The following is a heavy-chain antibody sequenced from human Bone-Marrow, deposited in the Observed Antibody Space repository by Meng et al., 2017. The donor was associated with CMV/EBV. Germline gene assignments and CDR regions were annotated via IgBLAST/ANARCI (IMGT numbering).Heavy chain of an antibody. CDR1: GGSISSSIYY. J-gene: IGHJ4*02. D-gene: IGHD6-6*01. CDR2: VYYSTST. CDR3: ASSRYSSSSSFDY. Sequence: GSLRLSCTVSGGSISSSIYYWGWIRQPPGKGLEWIGSVYYSTSTYYNPSLKSRVTISVDTSKNQFSLKLPSMTAADTAVYYCASSRYSSSSSFDYWGQGTPVTVSS. V-gene: IGHV4-39*01.